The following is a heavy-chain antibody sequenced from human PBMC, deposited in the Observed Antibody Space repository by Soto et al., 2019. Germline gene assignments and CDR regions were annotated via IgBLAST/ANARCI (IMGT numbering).Heavy chain of an antibody. J-gene: IGHJ4*02. V-gene: IGHV3-33*01. Sequence: PGGSLRLSCAASGFTFSSYGMHWVRQAPGKGLEWVAVIWYDGSNKYYADSVKGRFTISRDNSKNTLYLQMNSLRAEDTAVYYCARGLARQWLNSYYFDYWGQGTLVTVSS. CDR3: ARGLARQWLNSYYFDY. CDR1: GFTFSSYG. D-gene: IGHD6-19*01. CDR2: IWYDGSNK.